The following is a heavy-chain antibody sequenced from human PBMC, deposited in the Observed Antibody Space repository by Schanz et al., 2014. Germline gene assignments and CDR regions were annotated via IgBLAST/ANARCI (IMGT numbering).Heavy chain of an antibody. D-gene: IGHD3-10*01. CDR2: ITGGSTTYT. CDR1: GFSFSGFG. CDR3: ARSGVDV. J-gene: IGHJ6*02. Sequence: VQLVESGGGVVQPGRSLRLSCAGSGFSFSGFGMHWVRQAPGKGLEWVSCITGGSTTYTYYADSVRGRFTISRDNAKSSVYLQMNRLRAEDTAVYYCARSGVDVWGRGTTVTVSS. V-gene: IGHV3-21*01.